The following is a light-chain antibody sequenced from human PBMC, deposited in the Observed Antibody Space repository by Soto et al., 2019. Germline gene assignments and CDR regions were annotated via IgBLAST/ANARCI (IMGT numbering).Light chain of an antibody. CDR3: TSYAGTYSFFYV. CDR2: EVS. J-gene: IGLJ1*01. CDR1: SSDVGAYNY. V-gene: IGLV2-8*01. Sequence: QSVLTQPPSASGSPGQSVTIFCTGTSSDVGAYNYVSWYQQLPGKAPKLIIYEVSKRPSGVPDRFSGSKSGNTASLTVSGLQAEDEADYYCTSYAGTYSFFYVFGTGTKVTVL.